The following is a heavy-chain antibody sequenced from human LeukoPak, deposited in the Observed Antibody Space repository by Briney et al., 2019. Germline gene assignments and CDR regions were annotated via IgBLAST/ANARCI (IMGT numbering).Heavy chain of an antibody. CDR1: GFTFSGSA. Sequence: GGSLRLSCAASGFTFSGSAMHWVRQASGKGLEWVGRIRSKANSYATAYAASVKGRFTISRDDSKNTAYLQMNSLRAEDTAVYYCAKDEKSRMRFLEWSLGHDAFDIWGQGTMVTVSS. V-gene: IGHV3-73*01. J-gene: IGHJ3*02. CDR2: IRSKANSYAT. CDR3: AKDEKSRMRFLEWSLGHDAFDI. D-gene: IGHD3-3*01.